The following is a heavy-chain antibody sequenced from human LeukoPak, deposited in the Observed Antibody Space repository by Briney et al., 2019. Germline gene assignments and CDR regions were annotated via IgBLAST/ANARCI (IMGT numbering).Heavy chain of an antibody. CDR2: INPNSGGT. Sequence: GASVKVSCKASGYTFTGYYMHWVRQAPGQGLEWMGWINPNSGGTNYAQKFQGRVTMTRDTSISTAYMELSRLRSDDTAVYYCAKAYGPLEEMATITGYWGQGTLVTVSS. CDR1: GYTFTGYY. J-gene: IGHJ4*02. D-gene: IGHD5-24*01. CDR3: AKAYGPLEEMATITGY. V-gene: IGHV1-2*02.